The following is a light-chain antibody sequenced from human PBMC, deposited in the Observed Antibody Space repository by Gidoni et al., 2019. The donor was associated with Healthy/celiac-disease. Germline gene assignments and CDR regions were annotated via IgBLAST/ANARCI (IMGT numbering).Light chain of an antibody. J-gene: IGKJ5*01. CDR2: DAS. V-gene: IGKV3-11*01. CDR1: QSVSSY. Sequence: EIVLTQSPATLSLSPGERATLSCRASQSVSSYLAWYQQQPGQAPRLLIYDASNRATGIPARFSSSGSGTDFTLTSSSLEPEDCAVYYCQQRSNWLTFGQGTRLEIK. CDR3: QQRSNWLT.